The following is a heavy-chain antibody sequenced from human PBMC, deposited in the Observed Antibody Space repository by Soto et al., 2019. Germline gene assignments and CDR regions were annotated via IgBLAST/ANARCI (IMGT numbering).Heavy chain of an antibody. D-gene: IGHD2-15*01. J-gene: IGHJ4*02. V-gene: IGHV3-30*18. Sequence: QVQLVESGGGVVQPGRSLRLSCAASGFTFSSYGMHGVRHAPGKGLEWVAVISYDGSNKYYADSVKGRFTISRDNSKNTLYLQLNSLRAEDTAVSYCAKERDIVVVVAPLDYWGQGTLVTVS. CDR2: ISYDGSNK. CDR3: AKERDIVVVVAPLDY. CDR1: GFTFSSYG.